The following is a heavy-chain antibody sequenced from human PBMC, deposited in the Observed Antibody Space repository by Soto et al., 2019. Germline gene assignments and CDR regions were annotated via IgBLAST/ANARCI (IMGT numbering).Heavy chain of an antibody. V-gene: IGHV4-31*03. J-gene: IGHJ6*02. Sequence: SETLSLTCTVSGGSISSGGYYWSWIRQHPGKGLEWIGYIYYSGSTYYNPSLKSRVTISVDTSKNQFSLKLSSVTAADTAVYYWARERKGSTRGGYYYGMDVWGQGTTVTVSS. D-gene: IGHD3-10*01. CDR3: ARERKGSTRGGYYYGMDV. CDR1: GGSISSGGYY. CDR2: IYYSGST.